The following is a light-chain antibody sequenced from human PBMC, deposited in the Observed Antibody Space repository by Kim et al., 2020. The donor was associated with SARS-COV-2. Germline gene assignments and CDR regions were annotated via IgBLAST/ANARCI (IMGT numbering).Light chain of an antibody. CDR3: QQYNNWPQT. V-gene: IGKV3-15*01. CDR1: QSVSSN. J-gene: IGKJ1*01. Sequence: VSPGESDTLSCRASQSVSSNFAWYQQKPGQAPRLLIYGASTRATGVPARFSGSGSGTEFTLTISSLQSEDFAIYYCQQYNNWPQTFGQGTKVDIK. CDR2: GAS.